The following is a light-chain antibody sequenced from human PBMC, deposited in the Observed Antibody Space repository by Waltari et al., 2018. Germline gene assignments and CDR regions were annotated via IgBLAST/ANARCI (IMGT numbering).Light chain of an antibody. Sequence: EIVLTQSPATLSLSPGDRATLSCRASQGVSSYLAWYQQKPGQAPRLLIYDTSNRATGIPARFSGSGPGPDFTLTISSLEPEDFAVYYCQQRSTWPWTFGQGTKVEIK. J-gene: IGKJ1*01. CDR2: DTS. CDR3: QQRSTWPWT. CDR1: QGVSSY. V-gene: IGKV3D-11*01.